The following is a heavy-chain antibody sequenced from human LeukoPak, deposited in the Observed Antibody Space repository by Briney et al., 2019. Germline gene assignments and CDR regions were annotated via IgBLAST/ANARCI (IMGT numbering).Heavy chain of an antibody. J-gene: IGHJ6*02. Sequence: ASVKVSCKVSGYTLTELSMHWVRQAPGKGLEWMGGFDPEDGETIYAQKFQGRVTMTEDTSTDTAYMELSSLRSEDTAVYYCATDKRIAVAGTNYYYAMDVWGQGTTVTVSS. CDR2: FDPEDGET. CDR1: GYTLTELS. V-gene: IGHV1-24*01. CDR3: ATDKRIAVAGTNYYYAMDV. D-gene: IGHD6-19*01.